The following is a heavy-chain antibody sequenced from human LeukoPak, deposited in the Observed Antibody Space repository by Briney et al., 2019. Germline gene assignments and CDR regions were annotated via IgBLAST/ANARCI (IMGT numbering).Heavy chain of an antibody. J-gene: IGHJ4*02. D-gene: IGHD6-13*01. Sequence: SETLSLTCTDPGDYISSYYWRWIRPRPGKGLQWLGYIYYSGSTNYNPSLKSRVTISVDTSKNQFSLKLSSVTAADTAVYYCAREPGTGLAAAGIDYWGQGTLVTVSS. CDR1: GDYISSYY. CDR2: IYYSGST. CDR3: AREPGTGLAAAGIDY. V-gene: IGHV4-59*01.